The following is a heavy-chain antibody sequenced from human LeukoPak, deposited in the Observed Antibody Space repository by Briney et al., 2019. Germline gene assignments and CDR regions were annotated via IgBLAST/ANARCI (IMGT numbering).Heavy chain of an antibody. CDR1: GGSISSYY. CDR3: ARLVGAPDAFDI. V-gene: IGHV4-59*01. J-gene: IGHJ3*02. D-gene: IGHD1-26*01. Sequence: SETLSLTCTVSGGSISSYYWSWVRQPPGKGLEWIGYIYYSGSTNYNPSLKSRVTISVDTSENQFSLKLSSVTAADTAVYYCARLVGAPDAFDIWGQGTMVTVSS. CDR2: IYYSGST.